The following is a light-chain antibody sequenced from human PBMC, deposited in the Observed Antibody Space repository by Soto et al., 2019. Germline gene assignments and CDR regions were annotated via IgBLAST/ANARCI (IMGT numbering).Light chain of an antibody. CDR3: QQYYSYPRT. CDR2: AAS. J-gene: IGKJ3*01. CDR1: QGISSY. Sequence: AIRMTQSPSSLSASTGDRVTITCRASQGISSYLAWYQQKPGKAPKLLIYAASTLQSGVPSRFSGSGSGTDFTLTISCLQSEDFATYDCQQYYSYPRTVGPGTKVDIK. V-gene: IGKV1-8*01.